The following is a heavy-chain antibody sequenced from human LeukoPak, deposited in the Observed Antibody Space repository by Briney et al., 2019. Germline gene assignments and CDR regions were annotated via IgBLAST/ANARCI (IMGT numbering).Heavy chain of an antibody. Sequence: PGGSLRLSCAASGFTFADYAVHWVRQAPGKGLEWVSLISGDGRNTYYADFVRGRFTISRDSSKKSLYLQMISLRTEDTAVYYCAKAPFFDILTGYGGNWFDPWGQGSLVTVSS. CDR3: AKAPFFDILTGYGGNWFDP. J-gene: IGHJ5*02. CDR1: GFTFADYA. CDR2: ISGDGRNT. V-gene: IGHV3-43*02. D-gene: IGHD3-9*01.